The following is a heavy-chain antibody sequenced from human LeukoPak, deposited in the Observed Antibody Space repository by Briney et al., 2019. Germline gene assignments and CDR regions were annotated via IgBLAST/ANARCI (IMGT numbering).Heavy chain of an antibody. J-gene: IGHJ4*02. Sequence: EGSPRLSCAASGFTFSSYEMNWVRQAPGKGLEWVSYISSSGSTIYYADSVKGRFTISRDNAKNSLYLQMNSLRAEDTAVYYCARAPYDSSGYFDYWGQGTLVTVSS. D-gene: IGHD3-22*01. CDR2: ISSSGSTI. CDR3: ARAPYDSSGYFDY. V-gene: IGHV3-48*03. CDR1: GFTFSSYE.